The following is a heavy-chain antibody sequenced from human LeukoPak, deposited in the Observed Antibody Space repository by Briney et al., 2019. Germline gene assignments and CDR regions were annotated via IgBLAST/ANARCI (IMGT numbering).Heavy chain of an antibody. CDR3: ATTEPLSMIPI. CDR2: IYYSGST. CDR1: GGSISSSNW. V-gene: IGHV4-4*02. D-gene: IGHD3-16*01. Sequence: PSETLSLTCAVSGGSISSSNWWSWVRQPPGKGLEWIGYIYYSGSTYYNPSLKSRVTISVDTSKNQFSLKLSSVTAADTAVYYCATTEPLSMIPIWGQGTMVTVSS. J-gene: IGHJ3*02.